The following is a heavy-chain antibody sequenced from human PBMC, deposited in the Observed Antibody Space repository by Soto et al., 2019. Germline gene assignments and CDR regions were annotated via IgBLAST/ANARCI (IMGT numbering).Heavy chain of an antibody. CDR2: IDTAGDT. D-gene: IGHD2-15*01. J-gene: IGHJ2*01. CDR1: GFTFNNYD. CDR3: ARGQDDWYFDL. Sequence: EVQLVESGGGLVQPGGSLRLSCAASGFTFNNYDMHWVRQVTGKGLEWVSAIDTAGDTYYPGSVKGRFTISRENAKNSLSLQMNSMTAAETAVYYCARGQDDWYFDLWGRGTLVTVSS. V-gene: IGHV3-13*04.